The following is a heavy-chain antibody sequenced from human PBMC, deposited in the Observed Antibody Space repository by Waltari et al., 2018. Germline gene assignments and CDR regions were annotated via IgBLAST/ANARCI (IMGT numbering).Heavy chain of an antibody. CDR3: AADRATR. J-gene: IGHJ4*02. D-gene: IGHD2-15*01. V-gene: IGHV1-58*02. Sequence: QMQLVQSGPEVKKPGTSVKVSCKASGFTFTNSAMQWVRQARGQRLEWIGWIVVGSGNTNYAQKFQERVTITRDMSTSTAYMELSSLRSEDTAVYYCAADRATRWGQGTLVTISS. CDR1: GFTFTNSA. CDR2: IVVGSGNT.